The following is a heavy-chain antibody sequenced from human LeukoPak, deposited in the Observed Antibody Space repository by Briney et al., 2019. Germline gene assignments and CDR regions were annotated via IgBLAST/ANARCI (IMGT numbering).Heavy chain of an antibody. Sequence: PSGTLSLTRTGSGGSISSYYWRWLRQPPGKGLEGFGYIYYSGRTNYNPSLKSRVTISVDTSKNQFSLKLSSVTAADTAVYYCAREASYSSSWLYYYYGMDVWGQGTTVTVSS. CDR2: IYYSGRT. D-gene: IGHD6-13*01. CDR3: AREASYSSSWLYYYYGMDV. CDR1: GGSISSYY. J-gene: IGHJ6*02. V-gene: IGHV4-59*01.